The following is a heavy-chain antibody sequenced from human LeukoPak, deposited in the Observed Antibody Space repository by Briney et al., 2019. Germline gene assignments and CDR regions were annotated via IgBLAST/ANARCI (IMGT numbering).Heavy chain of an antibody. V-gene: IGHV1-46*01. CDR3: ARGSPYCSSTSCYVGDY. D-gene: IGHD2-2*01. CDR1: GYTFTSYY. J-gene: IGHJ4*02. CDR2: INPSGGST. Sequence: ASVKVSCKASGYTFTSYYMHWVRQAPGQGLEWMGIINPSGGSTSYAQKFQGRVTMTRDTSTSTAYMELRSLRSDDTAVYYCARGSPYCSSTSCYVGDYWGQGTLVTVSS.